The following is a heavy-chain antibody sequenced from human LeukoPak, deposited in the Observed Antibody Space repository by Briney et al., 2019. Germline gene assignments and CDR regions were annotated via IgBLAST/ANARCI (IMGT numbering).Heavy chain of an antibody. CDR2: ISSSSTI. Sequence: GGSLRLSCAASGFTFSSYSMNWVRQAPGKGLEWVSYISSSSTIYYADSVKGRFTISRDNAKNSLYLQMNSLRDEDTAVYYCARNDFWSGYALYYYYGMDVWGQGTTVTVSS. J-gene: IGHJ6*02. D-gene: IGHD3-3*01. CDR3: ARNDFWSGYALYYYYGMDV. V-gene: IGHV3-48*02. CDR1: GFTFSSYS.